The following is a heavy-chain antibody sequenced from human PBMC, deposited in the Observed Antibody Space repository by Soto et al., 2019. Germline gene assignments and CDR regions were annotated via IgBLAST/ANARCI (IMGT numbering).Heavy chain of an antibody. J-gene: IGHJ6*03. V-gene: IGHV1-8*01. D-gene: IGHD2-15*01. Sequence: QVQLVQSGAEVKKPGASVKVSCKASGYTFTSYDINWVRQATGQGLEWMGWMNPNSGNTGYAQKFQGRVTMTRNTFISTDYMELSSLRSEDTAVYYCAGARIFMPPHYYYYMDVWGKGTTVTVS. CDR2: MNPNSGNT. CDR1: GYTFTSYD. CDR3: AGARIFMPPHYYYYMDV.